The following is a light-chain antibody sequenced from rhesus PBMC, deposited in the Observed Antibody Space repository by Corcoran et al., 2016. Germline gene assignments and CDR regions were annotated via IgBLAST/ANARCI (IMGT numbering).Light chain of an antibody. V-gene: IGLV2-32*01. CDR2: EVS. CDR1: SSAIGGYNY. Sequence: QAALTQPRSVSGSHGQSVTISCTGTSSAIGGYNYVSWYQQHPGTAPKLMIYEVSKPPSGVSDRFSGSKSVNTASLTISGLQAEDESDYYCCSYAGSYTYIFGAGTRLTVL. CDR3: CSYAGSYTYI. J-gene: IGLJ1*01.